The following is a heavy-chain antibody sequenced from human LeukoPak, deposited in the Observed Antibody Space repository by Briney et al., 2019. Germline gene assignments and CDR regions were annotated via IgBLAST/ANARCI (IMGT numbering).Heavy chain of an antibody. V-gene: IGHV3-23*01. CDR3: ARDKGSSWWSYYYYGMDV. CDR2: FSGSGGST. Sequence: GGSLRLSCAASAFTVSSNYMSWVRQAPGKGLEWVSAFSGSGGSTYYADSVKGRFTISRDSSKNTLYLQMNSLRAEDTAVYYCARDKGSSWWSYYYYGMDVWGQGTTVTVSS. CDR1: AFTVSSNY. D-gene: IGHD6-13*01. J-gene: IGHJ6*02.